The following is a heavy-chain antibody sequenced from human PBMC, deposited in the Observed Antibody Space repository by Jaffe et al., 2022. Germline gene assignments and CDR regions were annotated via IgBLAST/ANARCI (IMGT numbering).Heavy chain of an antibody. CDR1: GGSISSYY. Sequence: QVQLQESGPGLVKPSETLSLTCTVSGGSISSYYWSWIRQPPGKGLEWIGYIYYSGSTNYNPSLKSRVTISVDTSKNQFSLKLSSVTAADTAVYYCARNYDYYYYYYMDVWGKGTTVTVSS. CDR2: IYYSGST. D-gene: IGHD1-7*01. V-gene: IGHV4-59*01. CDR3: ARNYDYYYYYYMDV. J-gene: IGHJ6*03.